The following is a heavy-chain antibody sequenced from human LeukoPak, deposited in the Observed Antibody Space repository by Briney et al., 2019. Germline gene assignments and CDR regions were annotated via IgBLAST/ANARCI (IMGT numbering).Heavy chain of an antibody. D-gene: IGHD6-13*01. V-gene: IGHV4-39*07. J-gene: IGHJ4*02. Sequence: PSETLSLTCTVSGGSISSSSYYWGWIRQPPGKGLEWIGSIYYSGSTYYNPSLKSRVTISVDTSKNQFSLKLSSVTAADTAVYYCARFPSAAGTEYYFDYWGQGTLVTVSS. CDR2: IYYSGST. CDR1: GGSISSSSYY. CDR3: ARFPSAAGTEYYFDY.